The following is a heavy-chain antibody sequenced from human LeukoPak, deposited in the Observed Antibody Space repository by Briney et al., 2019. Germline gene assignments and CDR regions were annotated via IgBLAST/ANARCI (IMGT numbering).Heavy chain of an antibody. CDR3: AREVRFSMVRGEIDC. V-gene: IGHV4-4*02. Sequence: SETLSLTCAVSGGSIGSSNWWSWVRQPPGKGLEWIGEIYYSGNTNYNPSLKSRVTISIDKSKNQFSLKLSSVTAADTAVYYCAREVRFSMVRGEIDCWGQGTLVTVSS. CDR1: GGSIGSSNW. CDR2: IYYSGNT. J-gene: IGHJ4*02. D-gene: IGHD3-10*01.